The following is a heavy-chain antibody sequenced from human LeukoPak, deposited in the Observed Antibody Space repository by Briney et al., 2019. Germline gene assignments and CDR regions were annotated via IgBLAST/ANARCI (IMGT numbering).Heavy chain of an antibody. V-gene: IGHV3-21*01. CDR3: ARLGDYYDSSGYYFYDYFDY. D-gene: IGHD3-22*01. CDR2: ISSSSSYI. Sequence: GGSLRLSCAASGFTFSSYSMNWVRQAPGKGLEWVSSISSSSSYIYYADSVKGRFTISRDNAKNSLYLQMNSLRAEDTAVYYCARLGDYYDSSGYYFYDYFDYWGQEPWSPSPQ. J-gene: IGHJ4*01. CDR1: GFTFSSYS.